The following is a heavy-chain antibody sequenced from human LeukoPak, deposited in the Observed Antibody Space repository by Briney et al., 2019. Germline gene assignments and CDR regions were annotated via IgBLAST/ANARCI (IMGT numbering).Heavy chain of an antibody. CDR1: GGSISSYY. V-gene: IGHV4-59*01. D-gene: IGHD5-12*01. J-gene: IGHJ4*02. CDR2: IYYSGST. CDR3: ARDPPGSSGYDY. Sequence: PSETLSLTCTVSGGSISSYYWSWIRQPPGKGLEWIGYIYYSGSTNYNPSLRSRVTISVDTSKNQFSLKLSSVTAADTAVYYCARDPPGSSGYDYWGQGILVTVSS.